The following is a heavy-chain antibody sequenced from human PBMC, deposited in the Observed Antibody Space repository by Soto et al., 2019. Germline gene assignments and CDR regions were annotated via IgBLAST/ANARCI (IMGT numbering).Heavy chain of an antibody. V-gene: IGHV3-30*14. CDR1: GFSFDTFA. Sequence: GGSLRLSCVASGFSFDTFAMFWVRQAPGKGLEWVAFIASDGSNEHFADSVEGRFTISRDNSNNTLYLQMNSLRAEDTAVYYCARNYYDRGGGFDEWGQGTLVTVSS. J-gene: IGHJ4*02. D-gene: IGHD3-22*01. CDR2: IASDGSNE. CDR3: ARNYYDRGGGFDE.